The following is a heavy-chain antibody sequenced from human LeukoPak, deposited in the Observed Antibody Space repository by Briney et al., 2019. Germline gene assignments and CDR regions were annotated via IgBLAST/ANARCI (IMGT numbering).Heavy chain of an antibody. D-gene: IGHD6-13*01. Sequence: GASVKVSYKASGYTFTSYGISWVRQAPGQGLEWMGWISAYNGNTNYAQKLQGRVTMTTDTSTSTAYMELRSLRSDDTAVYYCARGNLRRTIAAAGDYWGQGTLVTVSS. CDR1: GYTFTSYG. V-gene: IGHV1-18*01. J-gene: IGHJ4*02. CDR3: ARGNLRRTIAAAGDY. CDR2: ISAYNGNT.